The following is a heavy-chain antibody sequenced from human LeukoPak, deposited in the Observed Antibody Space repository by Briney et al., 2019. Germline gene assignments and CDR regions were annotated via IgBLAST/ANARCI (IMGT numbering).Heavy chain of an antibody. CDR3: ARQSGYYRYYFDY. V-gene: IGHV4-38-2*01. J-gene: IGHJ4*02. CDR2: IYYSGST. CDR1: GNSIGSAFY. D-gene: IGHD3-22*01. Sequence: SETLSLTCYVTGNSIGSAFYWGWIRQPPGKGLEWIGSIYYSGSTYYNPSLKSRVTISVDTSKNQFSLKLSSVTAADTAVYYCARQSGYYRYYFDYWGQGTLVTVSS.